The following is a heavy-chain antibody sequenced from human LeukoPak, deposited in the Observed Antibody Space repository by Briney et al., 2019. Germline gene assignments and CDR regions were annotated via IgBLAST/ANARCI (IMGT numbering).Heavy chain of an antibody. J-gene: IGHJ4*02. CDR1: GGSFSGYY. Sequence: SETLSLTCAVYGGSFSGYYWSWIRQPPGKGLEWIGEINHSGSTNYNPSLKSRVTISVDTSKNQFSLKLGSVTAADTAVYYCARGDVDTAMVPFDYWGQGTLVTVSS. CDR2: INHSGST. CDR3: ARGDVDTAMVPFDY. V-gene: IGHV4-34*01. D-gene: IGHD5-18*01.